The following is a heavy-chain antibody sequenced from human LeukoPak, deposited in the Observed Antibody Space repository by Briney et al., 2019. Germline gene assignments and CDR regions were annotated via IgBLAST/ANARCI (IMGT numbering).Heavy chain of an antibody. J-gene: IGHJ4*02. CDR2: ISGSGGST. CDR1: GFTFSSYA. D-gene: IGHD1-26*01. V-gene: IGHV3-23*01. Sequence: GGSLRLSCAASGFTFSSYAMSWVRQAPGKGLEWVSAISGSGGSTYYADSVKGRFTISRDNSKNTLYLQMNSLKTEDTAVYYCTTESLIVGATSFDYWGQGTLVTVSS. CDR3: TTESLIVGATSFDY.